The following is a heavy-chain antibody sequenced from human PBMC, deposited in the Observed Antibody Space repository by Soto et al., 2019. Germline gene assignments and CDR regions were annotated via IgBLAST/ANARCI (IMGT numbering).Heavy chain of an antibody. CDR1: GDFLTTYY. Sequence: SETLSLTCDVSGDFLTTYYWNWIRQSPGKGLEWIGYIFYGGHTNYNPSLRGRATISVDTSKNQFSLKLSSATAADTAVYYCARPRYEHYYYYGMDVWGQGTTVTVS. D-gene: IGHD2-2*01. CDR3: ARPRYEHYYYYGMDV. CDR2: IFYGGHT. V-gene: IGHV4-59*08. J-gene: IGHJ6*02.